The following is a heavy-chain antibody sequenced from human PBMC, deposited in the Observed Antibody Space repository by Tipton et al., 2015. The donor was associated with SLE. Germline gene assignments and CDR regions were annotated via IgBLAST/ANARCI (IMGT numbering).Heavy chain of an antibody. CDR3: AREGVHSGSYYFDY. D-gene: IGHD1-26*01. V-gene: IGHV3-13*05. CDR1: GFTFSSYD. Sequence: SLRLSCAASGFTFSSYDMHWVRQATGKGLEWVSAIGTAGDPYYPGSVKGRFTISRDNAKNSLYLQMNSLRAEDTALYYCAREGVHSGSYYFDYWGQGTLVTVSS. J-gene: IGHJ4*02. CDR2: IGTAGDP.